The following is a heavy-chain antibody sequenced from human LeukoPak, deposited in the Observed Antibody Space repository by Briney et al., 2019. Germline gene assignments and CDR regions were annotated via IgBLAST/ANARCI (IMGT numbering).Heavy chain of an antibody. CDR3: ARPAKYLDYYDSSGATPYFDY. Sequence: GESLKISCKGSGYSFTSYWIGWVRQMPGKGLEWMGIIYPADSDTRYSPSFQGQVTISADKSISTAYLQWSSLRASDTAMYYCARPAKYLDYYDSSGATPYFDYWGQGTLVTVSS. D-gene: IGHD3-22*01. V-gene: IGHV5-51*01. CDR2: IYPADSDT. CDR1: GYSFTSYW. J-gene: IGHJ4*02.